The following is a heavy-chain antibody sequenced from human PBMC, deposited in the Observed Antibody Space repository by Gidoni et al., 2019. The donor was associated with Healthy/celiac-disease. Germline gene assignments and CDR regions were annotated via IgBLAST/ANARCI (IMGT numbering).Heavy chain of an antibody. CDR2: IGTAGDT. D-gene: IGHD3-16*02. V-gene: IGHV3-13*01. CDR1: GLTFSSYD. Sequence: EVQLVESGGGLVQPGGSLRLSCAASGLTFSSYDMQWVRQATGKSLEWVSAIGTAGDTYYPGSVKGRFTISRENAKNSLYLQMNSLRAGDTAVYYCARGTITFGGVIVFDYWGQGTLVTVSS. J-gene: IGHJ4*02. CDR3: ARGTITFGGVIVFDY.